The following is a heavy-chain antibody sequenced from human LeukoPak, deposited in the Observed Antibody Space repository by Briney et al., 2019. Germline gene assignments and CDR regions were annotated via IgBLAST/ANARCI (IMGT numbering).Heavy chain of an antibody. D-gene: IGHD1-26*01. Sequence: SGTLSLTCTVSGCPLSSYCFYWGWVRQPPGKGVGWIGSIYYSGSTYYNPSLKSRVTISVDTSKNQFSLKLSSVTAADTAVYYCAREAGRKGAFDIWGQGTMVTVSS. CDR1: GCPLSSYCFY. CDR2: IYYSGST. V-gene: IGHV4-39*07. CDR3: AREAGRKGAFDI. J-gene: IGHJ3*02.